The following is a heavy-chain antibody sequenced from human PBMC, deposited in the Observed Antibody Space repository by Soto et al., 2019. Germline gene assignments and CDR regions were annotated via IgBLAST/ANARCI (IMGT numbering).Heavy chain of an antibody. CDR1: GFTFSSYS. V-gene: IGHV3-21*01. Sequence: GGSLRLSCAASGFTFSSYSMNWVRQAPGKXLEWVSSISSSSSYIYYADSVKGRFTISRDNAKNSLYLQVNSLRAEDTAVYYCARDGVPAAIRFGYYYYGMDVWGQGSTVTVYS. D-gene: IGHD2-2*02. CDR3: ARDGVPAAIRFGYYYYGMDV. J-gene: IGHJ6*02. CDR2: ISSSSSYI.